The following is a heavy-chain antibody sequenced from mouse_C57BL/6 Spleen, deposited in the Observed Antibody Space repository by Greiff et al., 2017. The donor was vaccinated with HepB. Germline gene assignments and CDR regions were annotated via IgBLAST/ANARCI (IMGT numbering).Heavy chain of an antibody. J-gene: IGHJ4*01. V-gene: IGHV1-53*01. Sequence: VQLQQPGTELVKPGASVKLSCKASGYTFTSYWMHWVKQRPGQGLEWIGKINPSNGGTNYNEKFKSKATLTVDKSSSTAYMQLSSLTSEDSAVYLCARGGGWNYAMDYWGQGTSVTVSS. CDR1: GYTFTSYW. CDR3: ARGGGWNYAMDY. CDR2: INPSNGGT. D-gene: IGHD1-1*02.